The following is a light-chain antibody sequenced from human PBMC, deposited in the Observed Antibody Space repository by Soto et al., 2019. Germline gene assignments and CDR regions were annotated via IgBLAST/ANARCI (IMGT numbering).Light chain of an antibody. CDR2: GVY. V-gene: IGKV3D-20*02. Sequence: EMVLAQSPGTLSFPLGEGATVSWSASQSLRTNSLAWYQQKPGQAPRLLISGVYSRAAGIPDRFSGSGSGTDFTLTISSLEPEDFAVYYCQQHFNGPITFGQGTRLEIK. CDR3: QQHFNGPIT. J-gene: IGKJ5*01. CDR1: QSLRTNS.